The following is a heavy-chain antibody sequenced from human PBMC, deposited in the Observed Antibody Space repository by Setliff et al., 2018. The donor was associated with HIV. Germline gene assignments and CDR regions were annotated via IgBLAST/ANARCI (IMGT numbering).Heavy chain of an antibody. CDR2: VYYNGAT. J-gene: IGHJ5*02. V-gene: IGHV4-39*01. CDR3: ARHEGYNGFLTGYFRYKWYDP. CDR1: GGSIASSTHY. Sequence: PSETLSLTCTVSGGSIASSTHYWAWIRQPPGKGLEWIGSVYYNGATDHNPSLKSRVTISVDTSNQQFSLKLSSVTAADTAVYYCARHEGYNGFLTGYFRYKWYDPWGQGTLVTVSS. D-gene: IGHD3-9*01.